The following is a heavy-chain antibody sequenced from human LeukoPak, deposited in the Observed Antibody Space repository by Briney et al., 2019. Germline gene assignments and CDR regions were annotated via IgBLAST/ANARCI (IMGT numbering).Heavy chain of an antibody. J-gene: IGHJ4*02. Sequence: SETLSLTCTVSGESISGFYWTWIRQPPGKGLEWIGYIYYSGSTNYNPSLKSRVTISVDTSKNQFSLKLSSVTAADTAVYYCARGSWEFDYWGQGTLVTVSS. D-gene: IGHD6-13*01. CDR2: IYYSGST. V-gene: IGHV4-59*01. CDR1: GESISGFY. CDR3: ARGSWEFDY.